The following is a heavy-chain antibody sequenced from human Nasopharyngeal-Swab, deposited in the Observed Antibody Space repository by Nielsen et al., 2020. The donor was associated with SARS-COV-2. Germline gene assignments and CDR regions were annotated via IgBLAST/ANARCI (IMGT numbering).Heavy chain of an antibody. J-gene: IGHJ6*02. CDR1: GYTFTSYA. CDR3: ARGGGVRRYYDSSGYYYYYYGMDV. CDR2: INTNTGNP. Sequence: ASVKVSCKASGYTFTSYAMHWVRQAPGQGLEWMGWINTNTGNPTYAQGFTGRFVFSLDTSVSTAYLQISSLKAEDTAVYYCARGGGVRRYYDSSGYYYYYYGMDVWGQGTTVTVSS. V-gene: IGHV7-4-1*02. D-gene: IGHD3-22*01.